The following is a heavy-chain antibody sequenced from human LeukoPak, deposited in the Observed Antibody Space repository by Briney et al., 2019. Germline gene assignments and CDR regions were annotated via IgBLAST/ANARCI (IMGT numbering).Heavy chain of an antibody. CDR2: INSSSSYI. V-gene: IGHV3-21*01. CDR1: GFTFSSYS. Sequence: PGGSLRLSCAASGFTFSSYSMNWVRQAPGKGLEWVSSINSSSSYIYYADSVKGRFTISRDNAKNSLYLQMNSLRAEDTAVYYCARDGSGSSIFDYWGQGTLVTVSS. CDR3: ARDGSGSSIFDY. J-gene: IGHJ4*02. D-gene: IGHD3-10*01.